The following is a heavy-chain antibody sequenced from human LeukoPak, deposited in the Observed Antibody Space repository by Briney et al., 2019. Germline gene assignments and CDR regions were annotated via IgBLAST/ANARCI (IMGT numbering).Heavy chain of an antibody. J-gene: IGHJ4*02. CDR2: ISGSGDST. D-gene: IGHD3-22*01. CDR3: ARDGNYYDSSGPADY. CDR1: EFSFGSYA. V-gene: IGHV3-23*01. Sequence: GGSLRLSCAASEFSFGSYAMSWVRQAPGKGLQWVSGISGSGDSTYYADSVNGRFTISRNNSKNTLYLQMISLRAEDTVVYYCARDGNYYDSSGPADYWGQGTLVTVSS.